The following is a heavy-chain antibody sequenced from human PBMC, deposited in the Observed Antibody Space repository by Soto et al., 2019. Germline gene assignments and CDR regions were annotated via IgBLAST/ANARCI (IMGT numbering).Heavy chain of an antibody. Sequence: ASVKVSCKASGYTFTSYGISWVRQAPGQGLEWMGWIIAYNGNTNFSQKLQGRVTMSTDTSTSTAYMELRSLRSDDTAVYYCARGGAGGPVTTPYYFDYWGQGTLVTVSS. CDR2: IIAYNGNT. CDR1: GYTFTSYG. J-gene: IGHJ4*02. D-gene: IGHD4-17*01. CDR3: ARGGAGGPVTTPYYFDY. V-gene: IGHV1-18*01.